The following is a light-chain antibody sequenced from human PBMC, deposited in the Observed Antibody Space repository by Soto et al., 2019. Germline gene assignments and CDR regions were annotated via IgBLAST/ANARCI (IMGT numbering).Light chain of an antibody. CDR1: QSVSSSY. Sequence: EIVLTQSPGTLSLSPGERATLSCRASQSVSSSYLAWYKQKPVQAPRLLIYGASSSATGIPDRFSGSGSGTDFTLTISRLEHEHFAVYYCQQYGSSPLTFGGGTKVEIK. CDR2: GAS. CDR3: QQYGSSPLT. V-gene: IGKV3-20*01. J-gene: IGKJ4*01.